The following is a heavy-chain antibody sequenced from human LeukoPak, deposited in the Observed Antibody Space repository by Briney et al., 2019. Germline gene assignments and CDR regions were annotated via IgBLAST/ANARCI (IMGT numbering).Heavy chain of an antibody. J-gene: IGHJ4*02. V-gene: IGHV4-34*01. CDR3: ARLRITMVRGVIPDY. D-gene: IGHD3-10*01. CDR1: GGSFSGYY. CDR2: ITPSGST. Sequence: KPSETLSLTCAVYGGSFSGYYWSWIRQPPGKGLEWIGEITPSGSTNYNPSLKSRVAISVDTSKNQFSLKLSSVTAAETAVSYCARLRITMVRGVIPDYWGQGTLVTVSS.